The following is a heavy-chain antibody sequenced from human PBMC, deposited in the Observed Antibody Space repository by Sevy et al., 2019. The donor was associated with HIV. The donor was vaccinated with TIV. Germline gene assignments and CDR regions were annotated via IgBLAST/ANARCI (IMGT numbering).Heavy chain of an antibody. Sequence: SETLSLTGTVSGGSISSGGYYWSWIRQHPGKGLEWIGYIYYSGITYYNPSLKSRVTISVDTSKNQFSLKLSSVTAADTAVYYCARGYCSGGSCQDVWGKGTTVTVSS. CDR1: GGSISSGGYY. J-gene: IGHJ6*04. V-gene: IGHV4-31*03. D-gene: IGHD2-15*01. CDR3: ARGYCSGGSCQDV. CDR2: IYYSGIT.